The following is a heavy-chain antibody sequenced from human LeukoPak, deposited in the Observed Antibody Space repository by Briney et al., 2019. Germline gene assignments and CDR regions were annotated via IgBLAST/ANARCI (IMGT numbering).Heavy chain of an antibody. J-gene: IGHJ4*02. CDR2: IYSGGST. D-gene: IGHD3-22*01. Sequence: PGGSLRLSCAASGFTVSSNHMSWVRQAPGKGLEWVSVIYSGGSTYYADSVKGRFTISRDNSKNTLYLQMNSLRAEDTAVYYCARGPDYYDSSGLDYWGQGTLVTVSS. CDR3: ARGPDYYDSSGLDY. CDR1: GFTVSSNH. V-gene: IGHV3-66*01.